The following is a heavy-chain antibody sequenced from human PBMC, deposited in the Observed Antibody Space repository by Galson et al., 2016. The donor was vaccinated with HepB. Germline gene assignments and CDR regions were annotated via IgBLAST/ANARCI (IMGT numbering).Heavy chain of an antibody. CDR3: ARGLEYSSSKYGLGY. D-gene: IGHD4-11*01. Sequence: QSGAEVKKPGEALKISCKGSGYSFTTHWIAWVRQMPGKGLEWMGIIYPADSDTRYSPSFQGQVPIPADNSISTTYLQWSSLKASDTAMYYCARGLEYSSSKYGLGYWGPGTLVTVSS. CDR2: IYPADSDT. CDR1: GYSFTTHW. V-gene: IGHV5-51*01. J-gene: IGHJ4*02.